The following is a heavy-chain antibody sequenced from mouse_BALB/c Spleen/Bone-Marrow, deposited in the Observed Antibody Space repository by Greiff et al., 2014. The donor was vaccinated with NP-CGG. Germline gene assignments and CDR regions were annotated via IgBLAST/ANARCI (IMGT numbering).Heavy chain of an antibody. CDR2: INPSTGYT. J-gene: IGHJ2*01. V-gene: IGHV1-7*01. Sequence: VQLQESGTELAKPGASVKMSCKASDYTFTSYWMHWVKQRPGQGLEWIGYINPSTGYTEFYQNFKDKATLTADKSSSTAYMQLSSLTSEDSAVYYCARSGDYGQFDYWGQGTTLTGSS. CDR1: DYTFTSYW. CDR3: ARSGDYGQFDY. D-gene: IGHD2-4*01.